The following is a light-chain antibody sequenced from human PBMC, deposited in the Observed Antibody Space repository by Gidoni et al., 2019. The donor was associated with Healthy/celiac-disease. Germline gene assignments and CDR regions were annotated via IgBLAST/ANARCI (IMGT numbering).Light chain of an antibody. CDR1: QSLSSY. CDR2: AAS. J-gene: IGKJ4*01. V-gene: IGKV3-11*01. CDR3: QQRSNLPLT. Sequence: VLTQSPATLSLSAGERATLSCRASQSLSSYLAWYQQTPVQAPRLLISAASNRATGLPAGFSDSGCETDFTLTISSLGPGGFAVYYCQQRSNLPLTFGGGTKVEIK.